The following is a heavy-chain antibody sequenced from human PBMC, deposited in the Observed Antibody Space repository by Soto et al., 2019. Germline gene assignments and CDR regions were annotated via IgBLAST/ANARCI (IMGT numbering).Heavy chain of an antibody. CDR3: APHVSCSGGSCQYDAFAI. D-gene: IGHD2-15*01. CDR2: ITADGGT. Sequence: EVQVLESGGGLVQPGGSLRLSCEGSGFTVSSHAMTWIRQAPGKGPAWVSTITADGGTYYADSVKGRFAMSRDTSESTVYLQMNGLGAEDAAAYYCAPHVSCSGGSCQYDAFAIRGQGTMVTVSS. J-gene: IGHJ3*02. CDR1: GFTVSSHA. V-gene: IGHV3-23*01.